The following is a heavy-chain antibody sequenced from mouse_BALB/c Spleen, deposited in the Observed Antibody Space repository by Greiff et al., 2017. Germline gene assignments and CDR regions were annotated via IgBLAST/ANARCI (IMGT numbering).Heavy chain of an antibody. Sequence: VQLQQSGPELVKPGASVRISCKASGYTFTSYYIHWVKQRPGQGLEWIGWIYPGNVNTKYNEKFKGKATLTADKSSSTAYMQLSSLTSEDSAVYFCARLGDPYAMDYWGQGTSVTVSS. CDR1: GYTFTSYY. D-gene: IGHD3-3*01. CDR3: ARLGDPYAMDY. V-gene: IGHV1S56*01. CDR2: IYPGNVNT. J-gene: IGHJ4*01.